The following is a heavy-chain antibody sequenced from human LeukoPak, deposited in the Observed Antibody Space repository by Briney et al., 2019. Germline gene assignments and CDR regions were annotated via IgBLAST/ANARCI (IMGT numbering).Heavy chain of an antibody. CDR2: INHSGST. J-gene: IGHJ4*02. D-gene: IGHD1-26*01. CDR3: ARMGRYSGSYRAFDY. Sequence: SETLSLTCAVYGGSFSGYYWSWIRQPPGKGLEWIGEINHSGSTNYNPSLKSRVTISVDASKNQFSLKLSSVTAADTAVYYCARMGRYSGSYRAFDYWGQGTLVTVSS. V-gene: IGHV4-34*01. CDR1: GGSFSGYY.